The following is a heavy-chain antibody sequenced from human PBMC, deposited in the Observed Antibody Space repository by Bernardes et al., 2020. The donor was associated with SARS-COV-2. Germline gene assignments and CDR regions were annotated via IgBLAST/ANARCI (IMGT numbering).Heavy chain of an antibody. D-gene: IGHD6-13*01. CDR3: ARSRVGVAAAGMDV. CDR1: GFTFSTYS. J-gene: IGHJ6*02. Sequence: GGSLRLSCAASGFTFSTYSMNWVRQAPGKGLEWVSSITSSSSYIYYADSVKGRFTIARDNAKSSLYLQMNSLRAEDTAVYYCARSRVGVAAAGMDVWGQGTTVTVSS. V-gene: IGHV3-21*01. CDR2: ITSSSSYI.